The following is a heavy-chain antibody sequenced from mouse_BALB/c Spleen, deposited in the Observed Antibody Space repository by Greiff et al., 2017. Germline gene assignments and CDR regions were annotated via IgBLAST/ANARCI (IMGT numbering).Heavy chain of an antibody. CDR2: INPSNGGT. J-gene: IGHJ2*01. CDR1: GYTFTSYY. Sequence: QVQLQQSGAELVKPGASVKLSCKASGYTFTSYYMYWVKQRPGQGLEWIGGINPSNGGTNFNEKFKSKATLTVDKSSSTAYMQLSSLTSEDSAVYYCTRPPSSYRYNYFDYWGQGTTLTVSS. D-gene: IGHD2-14*01. CDR3: TRPPSSYRYNYFDY. V-gene: IGHV1S81*02.